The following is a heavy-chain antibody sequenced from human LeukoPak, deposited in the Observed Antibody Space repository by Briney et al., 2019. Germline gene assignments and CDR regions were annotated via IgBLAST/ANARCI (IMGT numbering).Heavy chain of an antibody. D-gene: IGHD3-10*01. Sequence: GGALRLSCAASGFTISFYWMSWVRQAPGKGLEWVANINQVASEKNYVDSVKGRFTISRDNAKNSLYLQMNSVRAEDTAMYYCVRDGGYYGPDSWGQGALVSVSS. CDR2: INQVASEK. CDR1: GFTISFYW. J-gene: IGHJ4*02. V-gene: IGHV3-7*04. CDR3: VRDGGYYGPDS.